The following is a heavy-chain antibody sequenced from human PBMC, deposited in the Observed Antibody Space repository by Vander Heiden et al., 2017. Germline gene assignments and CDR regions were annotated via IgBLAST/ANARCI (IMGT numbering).Heavy chain of an antibody. J-gene: IGHJ4*02. CDR2: INSDGSST. CDR1: GFTFSSYW. D-gene: IGHD3-22*01. CDR3: ARDTRYYYDSSGYHVSIDY. V-gene: IGHV3-74*01. Sequence: EVQLVESGGGLVQPGGSLRLSCAASGFTFSSYWMHWVRQAPGKGLVWVSRINSDGSSTSYADSVKGRFTISRDNAKNTLYLQMNSLRAEDTAVYYCARDTRYYYDSSGYHVSIDYWGQGTLVTVSS.